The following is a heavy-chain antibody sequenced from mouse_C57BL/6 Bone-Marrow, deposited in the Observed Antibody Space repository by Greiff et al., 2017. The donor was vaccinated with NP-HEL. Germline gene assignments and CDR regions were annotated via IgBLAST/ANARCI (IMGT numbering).Heavy chain of an antibody. D-gene: IGHD1-1*01. J-gene: IGHJ1*03. V-gene: IGHV1-80*01. CDR2: IYPGDGDT. CDR3: ARSIYYGSSHWYFDV. CDR1: GYAFSSYW. Sequence: VQLQQSGAELVKPGASVKISCKASGYAFSSYWMNWVKQRPGKGLEWIGQIYPGDGDTNYNGKFKGKATLTADKSSSTAYMQLSSLTSEDSAVYFCARSIYYGSSHWYFDVWGTGTTVTVSS.